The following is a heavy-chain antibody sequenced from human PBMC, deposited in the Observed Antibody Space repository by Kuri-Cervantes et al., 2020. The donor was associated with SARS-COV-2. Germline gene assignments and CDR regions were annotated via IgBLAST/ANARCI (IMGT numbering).Heavy chain of an antibody. Sequence: GGSLRLSCAASGFTFSSYGMSWVRQAPGKGLEWVSAIIYSGDSTYYADSVKGRFTISRDNSKNTLYLQMNSLRAEDTAVYYCAREGLGMGAFDIWGQGTTVTVSS. D-gene: IGHD7-27*01. CDR3: AREGLGMGAFDI. J-gene: IGHJ3*02. V-gene: IGHV3-23*01. CDR2: IIYSGDST. CDR1: GFTFSSYG.